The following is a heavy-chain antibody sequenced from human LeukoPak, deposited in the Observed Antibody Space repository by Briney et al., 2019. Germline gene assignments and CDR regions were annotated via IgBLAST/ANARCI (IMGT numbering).Heavy chain of an antibody. CDR1: GFNFSSYW. V-gene: IGHV3-74*01. CDR2: INGDGSTT. J-gene: IGHJ4*02. Sequence: GGSLRLSCAASGFNFSSYWMHWVRQAPGKGLVWVSRINGDGSTTTYADSVKGRFTISKGNAKNTLYLQMNSLRAEDTAVYYCARDLTTADYWGQGTLVTVSP. CDR3: ARDLTTADY. D-gene: IGHD4-17*01.